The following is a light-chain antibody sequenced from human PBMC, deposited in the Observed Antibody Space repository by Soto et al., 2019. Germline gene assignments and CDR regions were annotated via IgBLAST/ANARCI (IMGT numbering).Light chain of an antibody. CDR3: AAWYDTLGGHVA. CDR1: SSNIGMNS. V-gene: IGLV1-44*01. J-gene: IGLJ2*01. CDR2: SND. Sequence: QSVLTQSPSASGTPGQRVTISCSGKSSNIGMNSVNWYQQVPGAAPKLLIYSNDQRPSGVPHRISGSRSGTSASLAISELQSDDEADYYCAAWYDTLGGHVAFGGGTKLTVL.